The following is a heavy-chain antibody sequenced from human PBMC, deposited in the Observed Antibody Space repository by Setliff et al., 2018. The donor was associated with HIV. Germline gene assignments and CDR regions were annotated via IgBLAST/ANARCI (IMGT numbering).Heavy chain of an antibody. J-gene: IGHJ4*02. CDR2: IIPILGIA. D-gene: IGHD5-18*01. Sequence: SVKVSCKASGYTFTGYYMHWVRQAPGQGLEWMGGIIPILGIANYAQKFQGRVTITADKSTSTAYMELSSLRSEDTAVYYCARGPDTAMVIDYWGQGTLVTVSS. CDR3: ARGPDTAMVIDY. V-gene: IGHV1-69*10. CDR1: GYTFTGYY.